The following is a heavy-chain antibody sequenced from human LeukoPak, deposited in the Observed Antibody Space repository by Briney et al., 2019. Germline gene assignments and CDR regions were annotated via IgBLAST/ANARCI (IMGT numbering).Heavy chain of an antibody. CDR1: GYTFTSYG. CDR3: ARGDVLRYFDWFNFDP. V-gene: IGHV1-2*04. D-gene: IGHD3-9*01. Sequence: GASVKVSCKASGYTFTSYGISWVRQAPGQGLEWMGWINPNSGGTNYAQKFQGWVTMTRDTSISTAYMELSRLRSDDTAVYYCARGDVLRYFDWFNFDPWGQGTLVTVSS. J-gene: IGHJ5*02. CDR2: INPNSGGT.